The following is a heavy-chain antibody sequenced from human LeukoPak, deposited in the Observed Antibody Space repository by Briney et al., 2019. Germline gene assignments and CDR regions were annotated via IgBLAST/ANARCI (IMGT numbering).Heavy chain of an antibody. V-gene: IGHV3-74*01. J-gene: IGHJ6*03. Sequence: GGSLRLSCAASGFTFTNYWMHWVRQVPGEGLVWVARIDNDGSGTSYADSVKGRFTISRDNAKNSLYLQMNSLRAEDTAVYYCARDRFRSSTYYYYYMDVWGKGTTVTVSS. CDR1: GFTFTNYW. D-gene: IGHD2-2*01. CDR3: ARDRFRSSTYYYYYMDV. CDR2: IDNDGSGT.